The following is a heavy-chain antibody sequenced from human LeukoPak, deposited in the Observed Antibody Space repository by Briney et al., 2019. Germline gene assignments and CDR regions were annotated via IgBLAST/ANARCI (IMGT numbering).Heavy chain of an antibody. D-gene: IGHD2-15*01. V-gene: IGHV1-8*01. CDR3: ARGSGCSGGSCSYYYFDY. J-gene: IGHJ4*02. Sequence: GASVKVSCKASGYTFTSYDINWVRQATGQGLEWMGWMNPKSGNTGYAQKFQGRVTMTRNTSISTAYTELSSLRSEDTAVYYCARGSGCSGGSCSYYYFDYWGQGTLVTVSS. CDR1: GYTFTSYD. CDR2: MNPKSGNT.